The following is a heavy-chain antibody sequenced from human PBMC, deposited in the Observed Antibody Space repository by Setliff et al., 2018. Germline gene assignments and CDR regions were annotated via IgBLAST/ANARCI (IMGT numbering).Heavy chain of an antibody. CDR2: ISGFTGDT. J-gene: IGHJ4*02. V-gene: IGHV1-18*01. Sequence: ASVKVSCKTSGFMFSTYGLSWVRQAPGQGPEWIGCISGFTGDTKYAPKFQDRVILTMDESSTTAHMELRSLTSDDTAFYYCARSSAPSVVLAADFDYWGQGTLVTVSS. D-gene: IGHD6-19*01. CDR1: GFMFSTYG. CDR3: ARSSAPSVVLAADFDY.